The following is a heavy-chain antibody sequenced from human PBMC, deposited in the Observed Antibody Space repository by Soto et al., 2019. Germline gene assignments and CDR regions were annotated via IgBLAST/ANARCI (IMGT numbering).Heavy chain of an antibody. Sequence: PSETVSLTCGVSGGTVASSHWWSWVRQSPGRGLEWIGNVYHTGDTNFNPSLQSRATFSVDKSNNQFSLRLTSVTAADTAVYFCAREIVTAGGNNYFDPWGPGTLVTVSS. V-gene: IGHV4-4*02. CDR2: VYHTGDT. CDR1: GGTVASSHW. J-gene: IGHJ5*02. D-gene: IGHD2-21*02. CDR3: AREIVTAGGNNYFDP.